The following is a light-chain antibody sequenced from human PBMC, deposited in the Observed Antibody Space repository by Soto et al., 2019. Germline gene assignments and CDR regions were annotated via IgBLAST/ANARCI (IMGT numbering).Light chain of an antibody. CDR1: QSVSTW. CDR3: QHYGFLWT. J-gene: IGKJ1*01. CDR2: DAS. V-gene: IGKV1-5*01. Sequence: DIQMTQSPSTLSASVGDSVTITCRASQSVSTWLAWYQQTPGKAPKLLMYDASTLESGAPARFSGSGSGTEFTLTISSLQPGDSATYYCQHYGFLWTFGQGTRWIS.